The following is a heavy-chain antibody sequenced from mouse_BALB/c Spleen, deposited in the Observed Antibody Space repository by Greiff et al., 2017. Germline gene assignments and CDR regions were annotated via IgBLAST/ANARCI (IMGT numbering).Heavy chain of an antibody. V-gene: IGHV3-6*02. CDR2: ISYDGSN. D-gene: IGHD2-14*01. J-gene: IGHJ2*01. CDR3: AREVLYYLDY. CDR1: GYSITSGYY. Sequence: EVKLEESGPGLVKPSQSLSLTCSVTGYSITSGYYWNWIRQFPGNKLEWMGYISYDGSNNYNPSLKNRISITRDTSKNQFFLKLNSVTTEDTATYYCAREVLYYLDYGGEGTTRTVAA.